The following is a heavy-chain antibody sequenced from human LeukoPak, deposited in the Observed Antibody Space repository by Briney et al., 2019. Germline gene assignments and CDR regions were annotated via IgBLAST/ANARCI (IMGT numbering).Heavy chain of an antibody. CDR2: IKQDGSEK. Sequence: GGSLRLSCAASGFVFSDYGMHWVRQAPGKGLEWVANIKQDGSEKYYVDSVKGRFTISRDNTKSSMYLEMNSLRAEDTAVYYCVRYRDGEYDFWGQGSLVTVSS. D-gene: IGHD4-17*01. CDR1: GFVFSDYG. J-gene: IGHJ4*02. CDR3: VRYRDGEYDF. V-gene: IGHV3-7*02.